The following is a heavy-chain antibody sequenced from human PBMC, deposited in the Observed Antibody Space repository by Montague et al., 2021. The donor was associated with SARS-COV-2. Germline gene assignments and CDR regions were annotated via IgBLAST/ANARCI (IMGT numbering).Heavy chain of an antibody. CDR3: ARNLGSGWAVFNN. J-gene: IGHJ4*02. V-gene: IGHV3-21*01. CDR1: GFTFSSYR. Sequence: SLRLSCAASGFTFSSYRMNWVRQAPGKGLEWVSSISSSSSYIYYADSVKGRFTISRDNAKNSLYLQMNSLRAEDTAVYYCARNLGSGWAVFNNWGQGTRVPVPS. CDR2: ISSSSSYI. D-gene: IGHD6-19*01.